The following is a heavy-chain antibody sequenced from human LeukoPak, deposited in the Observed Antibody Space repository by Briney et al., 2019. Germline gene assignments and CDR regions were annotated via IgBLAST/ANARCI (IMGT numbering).Heavy chain of an antibody. D-gene: IGHD2-15*01. CDR1: GGSISTYY. V-gene: IGHV4-59*01. CDR2: IYYIGST. Sequence: SETLSLTCTVSGGSISTYYWSWLRQPPGKGLEWIGYIYYIGSTNYNPSLKSRVTISVDTSKNQFSLKLSSVTAADTAVYYCARGYCSGGSCYRGNFFDSWGQGTLVTVSS. CDR3: ARGYCSGGSCYRGNFFDS. J-gene: IGHJ4*02.